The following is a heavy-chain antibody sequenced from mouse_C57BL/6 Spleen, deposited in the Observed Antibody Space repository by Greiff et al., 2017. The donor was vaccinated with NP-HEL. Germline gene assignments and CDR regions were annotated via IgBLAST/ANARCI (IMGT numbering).Heavy chain of an antibody. CDR2: IYWDDDK. CDR1: GFSLSTSGMG. Sequence: QVTLKESGPGILQSSQTLSLTCSFSGFSLSTSGMGVSWIRQPSGKGLEWLAHIYWDDDKRYNPSLKSRLTISKDTSRNQVFLKITSVDTADTATYCCARRYGSSSYAMDYWGQGTSVTVSS. CDR3: ARRYGSSSYAMDY. V-gene: IGHV8-12*01. J-gene: IGHJ4*01. D-gene: IGHD1-1*01.